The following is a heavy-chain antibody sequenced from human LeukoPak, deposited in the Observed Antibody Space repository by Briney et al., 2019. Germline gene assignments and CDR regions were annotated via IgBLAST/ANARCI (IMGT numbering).Heavy chain of an antibody. CDR3: ARDREVTIANYFDY. Sequence: SVKVSCKASGGTFSSYAISWVRQAPGQGLEWTGGIIPIFGTANYAQKFQGRVTITADESTSTAYMELSSLRSEDTAVYYCARDREVTIANYFDYWGQGTLVTVSS. D-gene: IGHD3-9*01. J-gene: IGHJ4*02. CDR2: IIPIFGTA. V-gene: IGHV1-69*13. CDR1: GGTFSSYA.